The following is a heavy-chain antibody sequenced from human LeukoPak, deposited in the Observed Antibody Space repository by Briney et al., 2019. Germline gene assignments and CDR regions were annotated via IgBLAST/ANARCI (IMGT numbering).Heavy chain of an antibody. V-gene: IGHV3-53*01. CDR1: SFVFNNAF. J-gene: IGHJ5*02. D-gene: IGHD6-13*01. CDR3: AADTHSRSWFDH. CDR2: IYTDGTT. Sequence: GGSLRLSCVAPSFVFNNAFMNWVRQAPGKGLEWVSLIYTDGTTYYSESVKGRFTISRDNSRNTLYLQMNSLRVEDTATYYCAADTHSRSWFDHWGQGTLVTVSS.